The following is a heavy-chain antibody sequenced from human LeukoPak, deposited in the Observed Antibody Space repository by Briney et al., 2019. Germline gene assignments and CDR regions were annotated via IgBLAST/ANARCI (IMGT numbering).Heavy chain of an antibody. CDR2: ISSSSSTI. Sequence: GGSLRLSCAASGFTFSSYSMNWVRQAPGKGLEWVSYISSSSSTIYYADSVKGRFTISRDNAKSTLYLQMNSLRAEDTAVYYCAKDFGRNLGGPGYWGRGTRVTVSS. J-gene: IGHJ4*02. D-gene: IGHD3-10*01. CDR3: AKDFGRNLGGPGY. CDR1: GFTFSSYS. V-gene: IGHV3-48*01.